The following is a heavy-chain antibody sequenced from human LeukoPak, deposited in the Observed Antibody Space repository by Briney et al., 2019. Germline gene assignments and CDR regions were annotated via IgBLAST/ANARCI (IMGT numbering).Heavy chain of an antibody. J-gene: IGHJ4*02. Sequence: GASVKVSCKASGYTFTSYYMHWVRQAPGQGLEWMGIINPSGGSTSYAQKFQGRVTLTRDMSMSIVYMELSSLRSEDTAVYYCASDGVAGVYYFDYWGQGTLVTVSS. CDR3: ASDGVAGVYYFDY. V-gene: IGHV1-46*01. CDR1: GYTFTSYY. CDR2: INPSGGST. D-gene: IGHD6-19*01.